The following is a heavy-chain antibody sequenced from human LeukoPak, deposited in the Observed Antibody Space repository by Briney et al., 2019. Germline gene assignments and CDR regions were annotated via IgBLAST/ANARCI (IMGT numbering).Heavy chain of an antibody. V-gene: IGHV4-59*01. D-gene: IGHD1-26*01. J-gene: IGHJ3*02. CDR3: ARGIGSYRSGAFDI. CDR1: GGSISSYS. Sequence: SETLSLTCTVSGGSISSYSWNWIRQPPGKGLEWIGYIYYSGTTYCNPSLRSRATISVDTSKNQFSLKLSSVTAADTAVYYCARGIGSYRSGAFDIWGQGTMVTVSS. CDR2: IYYSGTT.